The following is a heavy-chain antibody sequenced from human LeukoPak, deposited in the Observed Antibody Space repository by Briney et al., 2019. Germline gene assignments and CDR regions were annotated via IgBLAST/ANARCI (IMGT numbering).Heavy chain of an antibody. J-gene: IGHJ4*02. CDR2: IYYSGSA. CDR3: ARDREVRGVGSFDY. Sequence: SQTLSLTCTVSGGSISSGDYYWSWIRQPPGKGLEWIGYIYYSGSAYYNPSLKSRVTISVDTSKNQFSLKLSSVTAADTAVYYCARDREVRGVGSFDYWGQGTLVTVSS. CDR1: GGSISSGDYY. D-gene: IGHD3-10*01. V-gene: IGHV4-30-4*01.